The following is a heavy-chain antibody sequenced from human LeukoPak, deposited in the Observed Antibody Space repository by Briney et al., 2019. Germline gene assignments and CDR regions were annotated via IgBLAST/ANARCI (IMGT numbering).Heavy chain of an antibody. CDR1: GYTFTSYG. CDR2: ISAYNGNT. D-gene: IGHD2-21*01. CDR3: ARGRPYEVMLDY. Sequence: ASVKVSCKASGYTFTSYGISWVRQAPGQGLEWMGWISAYNGNTNYAQKLQGRVTITADESTSTAYMELSSLRSEDTAVYYCARGRPYEVMLDYWGQGTLVTVSS. J-gene: IGHJ4*02. V-gene: IGHV1-18*01.